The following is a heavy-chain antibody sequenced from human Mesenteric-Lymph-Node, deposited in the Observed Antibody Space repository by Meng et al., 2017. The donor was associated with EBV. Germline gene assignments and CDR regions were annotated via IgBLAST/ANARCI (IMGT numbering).Heavy chain of an antibody. CDR1: GGSFSGFY. V-gene: IGHV4-34*01. CDR2: INHSGFS. J-gene: IGHJ4*02. Sequence: QVPVQQVGAGLLKPSETLSLNCAVYGGSFSGFYWTWIRQSPGRDLEWIGEINHSGFSKYNPSLKSRLTISLDTSKNQVSLTLGSVTAADTAVYYCARIRSIWGTYQNYYFDSWGQGTLVTVSS. D-gene: IGHD3-16*02. CDR3: ARIRSIWGTYQNYYFDS.